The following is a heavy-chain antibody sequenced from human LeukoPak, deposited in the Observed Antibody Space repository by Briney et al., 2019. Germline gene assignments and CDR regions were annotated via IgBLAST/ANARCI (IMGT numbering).Heavy chain of an antibody. CDR3: ARDQYDTWSRRGNFDS. CDR1: RFTFSTYA. J-gene: IGHJ4*02. Sequence: GGSLRLSCAASRFTFSTYAMSWVRQPPGKGLEWVSAISGSDGSTYYADSVKGRFTISRDNSKNTLYLQMNSLRAEDTAVFYCARDQYDTWSRRGNFDSWGQGTLVIVSS. D-gene: IGHD3-3*01. V-gene: IGHV3-23*01. CDR2: ISGSDGST.